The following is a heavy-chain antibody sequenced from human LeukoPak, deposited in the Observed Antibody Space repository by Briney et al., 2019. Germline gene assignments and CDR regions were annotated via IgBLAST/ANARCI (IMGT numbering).Heavy chain of an antibody. V-gene: IGHV4-34*01. CDR1: GGSISSYY. CDR2: INHSGST. D-gene: IGHD2-8*01. CDR3: ARGGYCTNGVCYIFDY. J-gene: IGHJ4*02. Sequence: SETLSLTCTVSGGSISSYYWSWIRQPPGKGLEWIGEINHSGSTNYNPSLKSRVTISVDTSKNQFSLKLSSVTAADTAVYYCARGGYCTNGVCYIFDYWGQGTLVTVSS.